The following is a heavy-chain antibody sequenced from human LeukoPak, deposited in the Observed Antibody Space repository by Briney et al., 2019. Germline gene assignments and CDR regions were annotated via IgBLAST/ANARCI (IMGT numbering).Heavy chain of an antibody. D-gene: IGHD2-15*01. Sequence: ASVKVSCKASGYTFTSYDINWVRQASGQGLEYVGWMNPNSGNTASAQKFQGRVTMTTNTSISTAYMELTGLRSADTAMYFCARKGLLGSGKPWFDPWGQGTLVTVSS. J-gene: IGHJ5*02. V-gene: IGHV1-8*01. CDR3: ARKGLLGSGKPWFDP. CDR2: MNPNSGNT. CDR1: GYTFTSYD.